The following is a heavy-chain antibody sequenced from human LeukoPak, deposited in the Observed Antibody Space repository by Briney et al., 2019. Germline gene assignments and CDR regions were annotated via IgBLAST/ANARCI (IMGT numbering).Heavy chain of an antibody. J-gene: IGHJ6*03. V-gene: IGHV3-30-3*01. Sequence: PGGSLRLSCAASGFTFSSYAMHWVRQAPGKGLEWVAVISYDGSNKYYADSVKGRFTISRDNSKNTLYLQMNSLRAEDTAVYYCARDQIAARFAGYYYYYMDVWGKGTTVTVSS. CDR2: ISYDGSNK. CDR3: ARDQIAARFAGYYYYYMDV. D-gene: IGHD6-6*01. CDR1: GFTFSSYA.